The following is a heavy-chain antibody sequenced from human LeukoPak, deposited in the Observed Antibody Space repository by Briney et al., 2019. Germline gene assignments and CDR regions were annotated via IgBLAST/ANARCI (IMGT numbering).Heavy chain of an antibody. V-gene: IGHV3-9*01. CDR1: GFTFDDYA. J-gene: IGHJ2*01. CDR2: ISWNSGSI. Sequence: GRSLRLSCAASGFTFDDYAMHWVRQAPGKGLEWVSGISWNSGSIGYADSVKGRFTISRDNAKNSLYLQMNSLRAEDTALYYCAKDIRWLRVTGYFDLWGRGTLVTVSS. D-gene: IGHD5-12*01. CDR3: AKDIRWLRVTGYFDL.